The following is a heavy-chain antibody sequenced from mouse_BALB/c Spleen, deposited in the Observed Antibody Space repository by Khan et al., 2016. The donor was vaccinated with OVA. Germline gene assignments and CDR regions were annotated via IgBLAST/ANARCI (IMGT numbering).Heavy chain of an antibody. J-gene: IGHJ3*01. Sequence: EVQLQESGPGLVKPSQSLSLTCSVTGYSITSGYYWNWIRQFPGNKLEWMGYISYDGSNDYNPSLKNRISITRDTSKNQFFLKLNSVTTEDTATYYCARDEDVSSYPAWFAYWGQGTLVTVSA. D-gene: IGHD1-1*01. V-gene: IGHV3-6*02. CDR2: ISYDGSN. CDR3: ARDEDVSSYPAWFAY. CDR1: GYSITSGYY.